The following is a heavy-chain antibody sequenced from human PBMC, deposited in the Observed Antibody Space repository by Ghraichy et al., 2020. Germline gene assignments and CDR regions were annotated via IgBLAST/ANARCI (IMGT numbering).Heavy chain of an antibody. CDR3: VRADGSGSFYY. CDR1: GFNLGVYT. D-gene: IGHD3-10*01. Sequence: GGSLRLSCATSGFNLGVYTMNWLRWAPNKGLQWVSSISSDSSRIYYTDSVRGQFTISRDNAMNSVFLQMDSLTVEDTAMYYCVRADGSGSFYYWGQGTQVSVSS. J-gene: IGHJ4*01. CDR2: ISSDSSRI. V-gene: IGHV3-21*01.